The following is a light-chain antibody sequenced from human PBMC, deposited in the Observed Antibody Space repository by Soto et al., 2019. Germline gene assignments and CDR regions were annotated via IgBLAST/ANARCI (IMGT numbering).Light chain of an antibody. CDR1: QSVSSY. CDR3: QQYGSSLFT. V-gene: IGKV3-20*01. J-gene: IGKJ5*01. Sequence: EIVLTQSPATLSLSPGERATLSCRASQSVSSYLAWYQQKPGQAPRLLIYGASSRATGIPGRFSGSGSGTDFTLTISRLEPEDFAVYYCQQYGSSLFTFGQGTRLEIK. CDR2: GAS.